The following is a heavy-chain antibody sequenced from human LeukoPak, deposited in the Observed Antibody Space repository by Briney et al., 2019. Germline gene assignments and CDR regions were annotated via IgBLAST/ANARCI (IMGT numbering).Heavy chain of an antibody. CDR2: INPGGGTT. CDR3: AIELDY. J-gene: IGHJ4*02. CDR1: GYTFTRYY. Sequence: ASVKVSCKASGYTFTRYYMHWVRQAPGQGVEWMGIINPGGGTTNYAQKFQGRVTMSSDTSTITVYMGLSRRRSEDTAVYYCAIELDYWGERTLFTVSS. V-gene: IGHV1-46*01.